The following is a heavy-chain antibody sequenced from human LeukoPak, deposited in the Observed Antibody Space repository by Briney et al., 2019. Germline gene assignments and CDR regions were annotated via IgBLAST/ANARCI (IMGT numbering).Heavy chain of an antibody. J-gene: IGHJ4*02. CDR2: IYPGDSDT. D-gene: IGHD3-22*01. CDR1: GYSFTSYW. Sequence: GESLKISCKGSGYSFTSYWIGWVRQMPGKGLEWMGIIYPGDSDTRYSPSFQGQVTISADKSISTAYLQWSSLKASDTAMYYCASFYYYDSSSYYAAPFDYWGQGTLVTVSS. V-gene: IGHV5-51*01. CDR3: ASFYYYDSSSYYAAPFDY.